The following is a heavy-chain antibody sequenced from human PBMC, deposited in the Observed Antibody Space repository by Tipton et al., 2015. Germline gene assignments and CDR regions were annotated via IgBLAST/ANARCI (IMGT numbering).Heavy chain of an antibody. J-gene: IGHJ4*02. CDR1: GFTFSSYG. CDR2: ISGTTGNT. V-gene: IGHV3-23*01. Sequence: GSLRLSCATSGFTFSSYGMNWVRQAPGKGLEWVSAISGTTGNTYYPDSVKGRFTISRDNSKNTLYLQMNSLRAEDTAVYYCSGDSSPSVGYFDSWGQGTLVIVSS. D-gene: IGHD6-6*01. CDR3: SGDSSPSVGYFDS.